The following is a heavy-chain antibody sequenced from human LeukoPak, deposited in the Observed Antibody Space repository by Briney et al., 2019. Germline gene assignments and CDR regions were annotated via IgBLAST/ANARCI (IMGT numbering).Heavy chain of an antibody. CDR1: GGSISHYY. D-gene: IGHD2/OR15-2a*01. J-gene: IGHJ4*02. CDR2: IYYTGSS. V-gene: IGHV4-59*12. Sequence: SETLSLTCTVSGGSISHYYWSWIRQPPGKGLEWIAYIYYTGSSNYNPSLKSRVTMSIDTSENQFSLRPSSVTAADTAVYYCVRDRGEFSYSHDYWGQGTLVTVSS. CDR3: VRDRGEFSYSHDY.